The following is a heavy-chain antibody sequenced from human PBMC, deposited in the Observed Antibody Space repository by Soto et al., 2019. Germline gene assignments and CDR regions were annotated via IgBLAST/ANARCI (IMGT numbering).Heavy chain of an antibody. CDR3: VKHNWNNLGWFDP. V-gene: IGHV3-23*01. D-gene: IGHD1-20*01. CDR1: GFTFSNSA. J-gene: IGHJ5*02. Sequence: EVQLLESGGGLVQPGESLRLSCAASGFTFSNSAMTWVRQTPGKGLEWVSTISGSNGDSTYYVDSVKGRFTISRDNSKNTLYLQMNSLRAEDTAVYNCVKHNWNNLGWFDPWGQGTLVTVSS. CDR2: ISGSNGDST.